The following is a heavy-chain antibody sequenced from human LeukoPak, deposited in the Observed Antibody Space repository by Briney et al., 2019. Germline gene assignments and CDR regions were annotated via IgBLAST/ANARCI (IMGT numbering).Heavy chain of an antibody. CDR2: IYYSGST. CDR1: GGSISSYY. D-gene: IGHD4-17*01. J-gene: IGHJ4*02. Sequence: SETLSLTCTVSGGSISSYYWSWVRQPPGKGLEWIGYIYYSGSTNYNPSLKSRVTISVDTSKNQFSLKLSSVTAADTAVHYCARADYGDYFDYWGQGTLVTVSS. CDR3: ARADYGDYFDY. V-gene: IGHV4-59*01.